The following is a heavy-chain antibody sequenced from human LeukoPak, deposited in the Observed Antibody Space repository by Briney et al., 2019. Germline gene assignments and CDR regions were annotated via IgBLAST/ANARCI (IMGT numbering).Heavy chain of an antibody. CDR1: GGTFSSYA. CDR2: IIPILGIA. D-gene: IGHD6-19*01. CDR3: ARDSGWWMFDY. V-gene: IGHV1-69*04. J-gene: IGHJ4*02. Sequence: SVKVSCKASGGTFSSYAISWVRQAPGQGLEWMGRIIPILGIANYAQKFQGRVTMTRDTSTSTVYMELSSLRSEDTAVYYCARDSGWWMFDYWGQGTLVTVSS.